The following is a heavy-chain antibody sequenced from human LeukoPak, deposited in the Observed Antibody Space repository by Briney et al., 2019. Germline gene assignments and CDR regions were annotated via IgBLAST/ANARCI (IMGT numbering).Heavy chain of an antibody. V-gene: IGHV3-7*01. D-gene: IGHD3-3*01. J-gene: IGHJ5*02. CDR1: GFTFSDYY. Sequence: PGGSLRLSCAASGFTFSDYYMSWVRQAPGKGLEWVANIKQDGSEKYYVDSVKGRFTISRDNAKNSLYLQMNSLRAEDTAVYYCARDCIEYDFWSGYRLDPWGQGTLVTVSS. CDR3: ARDCIEYDFWSGYRLDP. CDR2: IKQDGSEK.